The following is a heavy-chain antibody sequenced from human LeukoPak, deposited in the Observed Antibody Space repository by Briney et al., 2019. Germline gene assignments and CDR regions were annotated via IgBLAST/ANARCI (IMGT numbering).Heavy chain of an antibody. D-gene: IGHD2-2*01. V-gene: IGHV3-11*04. CDR1: GFTLSDYY. Sequence: PGGSLRLSCAASGFTLSDYYMSWIRQAPGKGLEWVSYISSSGSAIYYADSVKGRFTISRDNAKNSLYLQMNSLRAEDTAVYYCARPLGYCSSTSCSPSSYYYYMDVWGKGTTVTVSS. CDR3: ARPLGYCSSTSCSPSSYYYYMDV. J-gene: IGHJ6*03. CDR2: ISSSGSAI.